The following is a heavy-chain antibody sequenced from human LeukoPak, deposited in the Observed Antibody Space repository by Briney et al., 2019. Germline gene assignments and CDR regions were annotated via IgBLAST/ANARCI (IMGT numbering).Heavy chain of an antibody. CDR1: GFTFRSYG. J-gene: IGHJ4*02. Sequence: PGGSLRLSRAASGFTFRSYGMHWVRQAPGKGLEWVSSISTSGTFRYYADSVKGRFTISGDNAKNSLFLQMNSLRAEDTAVYYCARSDYSGWYFFDYWGQGTLVTVSS. CDR2: ISTSGTFR. V-gene: IGHV3-21*01. D-gene: IGHD6-19*01. CDR3: ARSDYSGWYFFDY.